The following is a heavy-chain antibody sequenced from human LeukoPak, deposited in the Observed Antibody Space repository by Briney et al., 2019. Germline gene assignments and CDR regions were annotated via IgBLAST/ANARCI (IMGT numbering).Heavy chain of an antibody. D-gene: IGHD2-8*01. J-gene: IGHJ4*02. CDR3: ARVAAHCTNGVCYLYYFDF. CDR2: ISHSGSA. Sequence: PSETLSLACTVSGGSISSYYWGWIRQPPGKGLEWIASISHSGSAYYNPSLKSRVTVSVDTSKIQFSLKLSSVTAADTAVYYCARVAAHCTNGVCYLYYFDFWGQGTLVTVSS. V-gene: IGHV4-39*07. CDR1: GGSISSYY.